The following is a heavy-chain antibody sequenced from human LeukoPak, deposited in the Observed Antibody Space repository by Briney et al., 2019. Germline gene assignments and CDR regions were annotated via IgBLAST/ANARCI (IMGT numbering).Heavy chain of an antibody. CDR2: ITWNSDNI. V-gene: IGHV3-9*03. Sequence: GGPLRLSCAASGFTFDDYAMHWVRQAPGKGLDWVSGITWNSDNIEYADSVKGRFTISRDNAKNSLYLQMNSLRAEDMALYYCAKGGGGRLIYYYYMDVWGKGTTVTVSS. CDR1: GFTFDDYA. D-gene: IGHD3-16*01. CDR3: AKGGGGRLIYYYYMDV. J-gene: IGHJ6*03.